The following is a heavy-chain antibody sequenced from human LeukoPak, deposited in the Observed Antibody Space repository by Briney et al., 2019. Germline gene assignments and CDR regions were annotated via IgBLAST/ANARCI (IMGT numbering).Heavy chain of an antibody. CDR2: ISSSSDTI. J-gene: IGHJ4*02. CDR3: ASGMRVGPNI. D-gene: IGHD1-26*01. V-gene: IGHV3-48*04. Sequence: GGSLRLSCAASGFMFNGYSMTWVRQAPGKGLEWVSYISSSSDTIYYADSVKGRFTISRDNAKNSLYLQMNSLRAEDTAVYYCASGMRVGPNIWGQGTLVTVSS. CDR1: GFMFNGYS.